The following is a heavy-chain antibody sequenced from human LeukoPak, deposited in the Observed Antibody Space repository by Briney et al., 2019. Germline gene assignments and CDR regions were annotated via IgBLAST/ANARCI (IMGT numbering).Heavy chain of an antibody. CDR1: RGSPSSSNSY. V-gene: IGHV4-39*01. Sequence: SETLSLTCTLSRGSPSSSNSYWGSIRQPPRKGLEWIGTLSYSGSTYYNPSLKGRITRSVDTSKSQFSLRLSSVTAADTALYYCARHIQGANVCDYWGQGTLVTVPS. CDR2: LSYSGST. J-gene: IGHJ4*02. D-gene: IGHD2-21*01. CDR3: ARHIQGANVCDY.